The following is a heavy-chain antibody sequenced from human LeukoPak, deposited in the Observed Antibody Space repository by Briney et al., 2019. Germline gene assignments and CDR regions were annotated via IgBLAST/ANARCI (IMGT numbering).Heavy chain of an antibody. CDR2: MNPNSGNT. D-gene: IGHD3-16*01. CDR3: ARGRGDGYYYYMDV. CDR1: GYSFTGYY. V-gene: IGHV1-8*02. Sequence: ASVKVSCKASGYSFTGYYMHWVRQAPGQGLEWMGWMNPNSGNTGYAQKFQGRVTMTRNTSISTAYMELSSLRSEDTAVYYCARGRGDGYYYYMDVWGKGTTVTISS. J-gene: IGHJ6*03.